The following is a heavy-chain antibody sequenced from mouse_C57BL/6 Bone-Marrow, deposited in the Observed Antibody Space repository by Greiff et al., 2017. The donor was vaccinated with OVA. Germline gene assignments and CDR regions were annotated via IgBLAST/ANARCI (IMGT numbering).Heavy chain of an antibody. CDR2: IDPCDSYT. Sequence: QVQLQQPGAELVKPGASVKLSCKASGYTFTSYWMQWVKQRPGQGLEWIGEIDPCDSYTNYNEKFKGKATLTVDTSSSTAYMQLSSLTSEDSAVFYCARTGGGYSGFAYWGQGTLVTVSA. J-gene: IGHJ3*01. CDR3: ARTGGGYSGFAY. D-gene: IGHD2-3*01. V-gene: IGHV1-50*01. CDR1: GYTFTSYW.